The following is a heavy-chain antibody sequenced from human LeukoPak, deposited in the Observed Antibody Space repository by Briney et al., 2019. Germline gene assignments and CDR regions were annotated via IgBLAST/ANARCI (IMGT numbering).Heavy chain of an antibody. CDR3: ARLPLWFGELPPYYFDY. V-gene: IGHV1-8*02. J-gene: IGHJ4*02. CDR1: GYTFTGYY. CDR2: MNPNSGNT. Sequence: ASVKVSCKASGYTFTGYYMHWVRQAPGQGLEWMGWMNPNSGNTGYAQKFQGRVTMTRNTSISTAYMELSSLRSEDTAVYYCARLPLWFGELPPYYFDYWGQGTLVTVSS. D-gene: IGHD3-10*01.